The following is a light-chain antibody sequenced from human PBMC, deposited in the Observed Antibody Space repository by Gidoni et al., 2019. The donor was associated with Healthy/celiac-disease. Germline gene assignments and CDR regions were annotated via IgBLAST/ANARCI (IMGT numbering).Light chain of an antibody. J-gene: IGKJ1*01. CDR1: QSVSSN. CDR3: QQYNNWPLA. Sequence: ELVMTQSPATLSVSPGERATLSCRASQSVSSNLAWYQQKPGQAPRLLSYGASTRATGIPARFSGSGSGTEFTLTISSLQSEDFAVYYCQQYNNWPLAFGQGTKVEIK. CDR2: GAS. V-gene: IGKV3-15*01.